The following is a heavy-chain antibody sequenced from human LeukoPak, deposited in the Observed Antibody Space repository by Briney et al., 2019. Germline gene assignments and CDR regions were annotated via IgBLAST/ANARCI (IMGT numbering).Heavy chain of an antibody. CDR1: GFTFDDYA. J-gene: IGHJ4*02. CDR3: ARERGRGRDSPWFDY. V-gene: IGHV3-9*01. CDR2: ISWNSGSI. Sequence: GGSLRLSCAASGFTFDDYAMHWVRQAPGKGLEWVSGISWNSGSIGYADSVKGRFTISRDNAKNSLYLQMNSLRAEDTAVYYCARERGRGRDSPWFDYWGQGTLVTVSS. D-gene: IGHD1-26*01.